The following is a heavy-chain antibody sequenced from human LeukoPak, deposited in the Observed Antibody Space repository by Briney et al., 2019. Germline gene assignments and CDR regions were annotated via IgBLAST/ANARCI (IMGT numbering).Heavy chain of an antibody. CDR2: IGASGEST. CDR1: GFTFSSYG. V-gene: IGHV3-23*01. Sequence: PGGSLRLSCAASGFTFSSYGMHWVRQAPGKGLEWVSLIGASGESTYYADSVKGRFTISRDNSKNTLSLKMDSLRVEDTAMYFCAKDIQLSTWGLGTMVTVSS. J-gene: IGHJ3*01. CDR3: AKDIQLST. D-gene: IGHD5-24*01.